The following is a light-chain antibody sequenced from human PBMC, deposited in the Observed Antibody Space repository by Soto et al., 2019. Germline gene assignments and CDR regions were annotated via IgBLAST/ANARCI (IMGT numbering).Light chain of an antibody. CDR2: GAS. CDR1: QGISSW. Sequence: DIQMTQSLSSVSASVGDRVTMTCRASQGISSWLVWYQQKPGKAPKLLIYGASSLQSGVPSRFSGSGSGTDFTLTISSLQPEDFATYYCQQSNSFPWTFGQGTKVDIK. J-gene: IGKJ1*01. CDR3: QQSNSFPWT. V-gene: IGKV1-12*01.